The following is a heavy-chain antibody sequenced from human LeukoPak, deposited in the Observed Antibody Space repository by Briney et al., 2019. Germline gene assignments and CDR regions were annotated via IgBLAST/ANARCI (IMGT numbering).Heavy chain of an antibody. CDR1: GGSISSSSYY. CDR2: IYYSGST. Sequence: SETLSLTCTVSGGSISSSSYYWGWIRQPPGKGLEWIGSIYYSGSTYYNPSLKSRVTISVDTSKNQFSLKLSSVTAADTAVYYCARGKGGYPSWGQGTLVTVSS. V-gene: IGHV4-39*07. J-gene: IGHJ5*02. D-gene: IGHD3-22*01. CDR3: ARGKGGYPS.